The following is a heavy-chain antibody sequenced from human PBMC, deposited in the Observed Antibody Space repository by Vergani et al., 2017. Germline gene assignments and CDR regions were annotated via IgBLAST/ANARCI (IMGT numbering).Heavy chain of an antibody. Sequence: QVQLVQSGAEVKKPGASVKVSCKVSGYTLTELSMHWVRQAPGKGLEWMGGFDPEDGETIYAQKFQGRVTITADESTSTAYMELSSLRSEDTAVYYCARDHAYWGQGTLVTVSS. CDR1: GYTLTELS. CDR2: FDPEDGET. J-gene: IGHJ4*02. V-gene: IGHV1-24*01. CDR3: ARDHAY.